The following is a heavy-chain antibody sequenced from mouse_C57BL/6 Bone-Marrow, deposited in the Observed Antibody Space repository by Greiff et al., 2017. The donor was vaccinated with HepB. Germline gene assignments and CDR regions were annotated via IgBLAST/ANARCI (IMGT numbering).Heavy chain of an antibody. V-gene: IGHV3-6*01. CDR3: ARDPLLGDYDTGYAMDY. CDR2: ISYDGSN. Sequence: EVQLQESGPGLVKPSQSLSLTCSVTGYSITSGYYWNWIRQFPGNKLEWMGYISYDGSNNYNPSLKNRISITRDTSKNQFFLKLNSVTTEDTATYYCARDPLLGDYDTGYAMDYWGQGTSVTVSS. D-gene: IGHD2-4*01. J-gene: IGHJ4*01. CDR1: GYSITSGYY.